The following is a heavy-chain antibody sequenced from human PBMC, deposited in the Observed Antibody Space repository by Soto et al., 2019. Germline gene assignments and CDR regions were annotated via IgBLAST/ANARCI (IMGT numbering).Heavy chain of an antibody. J-gene: IGHJ5*01. Sequence: EVQLLESGGDLVQPGGSLRLSCVASGFTFSSYTMTWVRQAPGKGLEWVSVIYGSDDSTYYADSVKGRFTISRDNSKNSLYRQMNCLRADDTAVYDCAKSPTITTKVVDSWGHGNRVTVSS. CDR2: IYGSDDST. V-gene: IGHV3-23*01. D-gene: IGHD3-22*01. CDR3: AKSPTITTKVVDS. CDR1: GFTFSSYT.